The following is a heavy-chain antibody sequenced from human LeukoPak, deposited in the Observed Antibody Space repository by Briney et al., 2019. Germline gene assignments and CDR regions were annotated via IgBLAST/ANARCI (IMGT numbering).Heavy chain of an antibody. CDR1: GYTFTSYY. J-gene: IGHJ6*03. Sequence: ASVKVSCKASGYTFTSYYMHWVRQAPGQGLEWMGWINPNSGGTSYAQKFQGRVTMTRDTSISTAYMELSRLRSDDTAVYYCARDRGVDYCSGGSCSHYYYYMDVWGKGTTVTISS. D-gene: IGHD2-15*01. V-gene: IGHV1-2*02. CDR2: INPNSGGT. CDR3: ARDRGVDYCSGGSCSHYYYYMDV.